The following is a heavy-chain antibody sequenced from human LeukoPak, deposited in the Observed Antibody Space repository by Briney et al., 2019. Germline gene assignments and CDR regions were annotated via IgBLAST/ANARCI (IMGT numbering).Heavy chain of an antibody. CDR1: GGSFSGYY. CDR2: INHSGST. D-gene: IGHD1-1*01. CDR3: ARDGGTGTTPWFDP. Sequence: SETLSLTCAVYGGSFSGYYWSWIRQPPGKGLEWIGEINHSGSTNYNPSLKSRVTISVDTSKNQFSLKLSSVTAADTAVYYCARDGGTGTTPWFDPWGQGTLVTVSS. V-gene: IGHV4-34*01. J-gene: IGHJ5*02.